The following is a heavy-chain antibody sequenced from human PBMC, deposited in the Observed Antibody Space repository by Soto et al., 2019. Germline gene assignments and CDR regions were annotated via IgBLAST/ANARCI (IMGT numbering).Heavy chain of an antibody. CDR2: VYWDGDK. CDR3: AHAAFGEFVGSFGY. Sequence: QITLKESGPTLVKPTQTLTLTCTFSGFSLHTHAVGVGWIRQPPGKALEWLALVYWDGDKRYNLFLKSRLAITKDTSKNQVVLTMTNMDPVDTATYYCAHAAFGEFVGSFGYWGQGTLVTVSS. D-gene: IGHD3-10*01. J-gene: IGHJ4*02. CDR1: GFSLHTHAVG. V-gene: IGHV2-5*02.